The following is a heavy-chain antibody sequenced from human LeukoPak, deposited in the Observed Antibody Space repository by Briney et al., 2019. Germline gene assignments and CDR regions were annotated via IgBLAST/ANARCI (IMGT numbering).Heavy chain of an antibody. Sequence: PGGSLRLSCAASGITFSSYVMSWVRQAPGKGLEWVSGISGSGGSTYYADSVKGRFTISRDNSKNTLYLQMNSLRAEDTAVYYCAKGRGFLEWSFDYWGQGTLVTVSS. CDR2: ISGSGGST. V-gene: IGHV3-23*01. CDR1: GITFSSYV. J-gene: IGHJ4*02. CDR3: AKGRGFLEWSFDY. D-gene: IGHD3-3*01.